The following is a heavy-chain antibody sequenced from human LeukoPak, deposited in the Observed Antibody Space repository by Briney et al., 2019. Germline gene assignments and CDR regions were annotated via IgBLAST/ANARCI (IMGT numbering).Heavy chain of an antibody. CDR3: AKGGGGGWEILDY. V-gene: IGHV3-30*04. D-gene: IGHD6-19*01. J-gene: IGHJ4*02. CDR2: ISYDGSNK. Sequence: PAGGSLRLSCAASGFTFSSYAMHWVRQAPGKGLEWVAVISYDGSNKYYADSVKGRFTISRDNSKNTLYLQMNSLRAEDTAVYYCAKGGGGGWEILDYWGQGTLVTVSS. CDR1: GFTFSSYA.